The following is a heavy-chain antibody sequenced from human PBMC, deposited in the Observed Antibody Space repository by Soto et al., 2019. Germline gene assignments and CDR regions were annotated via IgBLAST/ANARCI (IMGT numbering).Heavy chain of an antibody. Sequence: QVQLVESGGGVVQPGRSLRLSCAASGFTFSSYGMHWVRQAPGKGLEWVTVAWYDGRNKYYADSVKGRFTISRDNYKITVYLQMNNLRAEDTAVYYCARDKGVGGSALGDYWGQGTLVTVSA. J-gene: IGHJ4*02. CDR3: ARDKGVGGSALGDY. D-gene: IGHD1-26*01. CDR2: AWYDGRNK. V-gene: IGHV3-33*01. CDR1: GFTFSSYG.